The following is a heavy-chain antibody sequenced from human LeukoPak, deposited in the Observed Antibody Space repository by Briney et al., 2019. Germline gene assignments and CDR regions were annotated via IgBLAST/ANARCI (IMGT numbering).Heavy chain of an antibody. CDR2: VYYTGST. CDR3: ARADCGRDCYPFDY. V-gene: IGHV4-59*01. D-gene: IGHD2-21*02. J-gene: IGHJ4*02. CDR1: GGSISPYS. Sequence: SETLSLTCTVSGGSISPYSWSWIRQPPGKGLDWIGYVYYTGSTNYNPSLRSRVTISVDRSKNQFSLNLSSVTAADTAVYYCARADCGRDCYPFDYWGQETLVTVSS.